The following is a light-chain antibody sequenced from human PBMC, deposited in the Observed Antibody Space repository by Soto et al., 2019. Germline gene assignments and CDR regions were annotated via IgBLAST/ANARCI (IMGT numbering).Light chain of an antibody. CDR2: GAS. Sequence: SGSQGERVTLSCRASQSVSSNLAWYQQKHGQAPRLLIYGASTRATGIPARFSGSGSGTDFTLTISSLQPEDFATYYCQQSYSTPWTFGQGTKVNIK. J-gene: IGKJ1*01. CDR1: QSVSSN. CDR3: QQSYSTPWT. V-gene: IGKV3-15*01.